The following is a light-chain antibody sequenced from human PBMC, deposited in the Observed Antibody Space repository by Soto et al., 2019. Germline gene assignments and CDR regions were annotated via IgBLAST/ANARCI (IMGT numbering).Light chain of an antibody. CDR1: QGIRNF. CDR3: QKYSSVPV. J-gene: IGKJ3*01. V-gene: IGKV1-27*01. Sequence: DIQMTQSPASLSASVGDRVTITCRASQGIRNFVAWYQKKPGKPPKLLIYAASTLQSGVPSPFSGSGSGTDFTLTINSLQPEDVATYSCQKYSSVPVFGPGTKVEI. CDR2: AAS.